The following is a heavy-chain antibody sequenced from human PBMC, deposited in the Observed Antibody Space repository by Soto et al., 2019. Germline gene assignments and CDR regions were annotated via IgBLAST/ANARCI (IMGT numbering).Heavy chain of an antibody. D-gene: IGHD2-2*01. CDR2: IKSKTDGGTT. CDR1: GFTFSNAW. J-gene: IGHJ4*02. CDR3: TTGRYCSSTSCPRVPAY. Sequence: GGSLRLSCAASGFTFSNAWMSWVRQAPGKGLEWVGRIKSKTDGGTTDYAAPVKGRFTISRDDSKNTLYLQMNSLKTEDTAAYYCTTGRYCSSTSCPRVPAYWGQGTLVTVSS. V-gene: IGHV3-15*01.